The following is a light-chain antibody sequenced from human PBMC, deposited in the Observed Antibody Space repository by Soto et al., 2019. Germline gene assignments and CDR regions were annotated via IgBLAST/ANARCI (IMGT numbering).Light chain of an antibody. J-gene: IGKJ1*01. CDR3: QQSYSALWT. CDR1: QSIASY. CDR2: AAS. V-gene: IGKV1-39*01. Sequence: DIQMTQSPSSLSASVGDRVIIPCRASQSIASYLNWYQQKPGKAPKVLIYAASSLQSGAPSRFSGSGSGTDFTLTISSLQPEDFASYYCQQSYSALWTFVQGTKVEIK.